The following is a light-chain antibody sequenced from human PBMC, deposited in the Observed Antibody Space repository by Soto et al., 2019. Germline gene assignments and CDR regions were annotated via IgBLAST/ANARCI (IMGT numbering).Light chain of an antibody. CDR2: EVN. CDR1: DSDVGGYNY. Sequence: QSALTQPASVSGSPGQSITISCTGTDSDVGGYNYVSWYQQHPGKVPKLMIYEVNKRPSGVPDRFSGSKSGNTASLTVSGLQAEDEADYYCSSYGGSNNLVFGGGTKLTVL. V-gene: IGLV2-8*01. CDR3: SSYGGSNNLV. J-gene: IGLJ2*01.